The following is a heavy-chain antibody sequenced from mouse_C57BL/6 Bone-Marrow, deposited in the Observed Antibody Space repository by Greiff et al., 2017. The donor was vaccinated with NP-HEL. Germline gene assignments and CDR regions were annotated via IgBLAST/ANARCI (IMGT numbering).Heavy chain of an antibody. D-gene: IGHD1-1*01. V-gene: IGHV1-64*01. CDR1: GYTFTSYW. CDR2: IHPNSGST. Sequence: QVQLQQSGAELVKPGASVKLSCKASGYTFTSYWMHWVKQRPGQGLEWIGMIHPNSGSTNYNEKFKSKATLTVDKSSSTAYMQLSSLTSEDSAVYYCARPGYYGSSWYFDVWGTGTTVTVSS. CDR3: ARPGYYGSSWYFDV. J-gene: IGHJ1*03.